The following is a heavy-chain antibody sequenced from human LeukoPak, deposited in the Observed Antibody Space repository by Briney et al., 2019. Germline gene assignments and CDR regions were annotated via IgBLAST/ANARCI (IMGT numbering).Heavy chain of an antibody. J-gene: IGHJ5*02. Sequence: GESLKISCKGSGYSFTSYWIGWVRQMPGKGLAWMRIIYPGDSDTRYSPSFQGQVTISADKSISTAYLQWSSLKASDTAMYYCARLNRPGYSYAPFDPWGQGTLVTVSS. CDR2: IYPGDSDT. CDR1: GYSFTSYW. V-gene: IGHV5-51*01. CDR3: ARLNRPGYSYAPFDP. D-gene: IGHD5-18*01.